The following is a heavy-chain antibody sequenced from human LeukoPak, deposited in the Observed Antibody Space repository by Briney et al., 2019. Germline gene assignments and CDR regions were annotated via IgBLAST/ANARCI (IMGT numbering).Heavy chain of an antibody. V-gene: IGHV1-3*01. D-gene: IGHD3-10*01. CDR3: ARDDGSGQYYYGMDV. Sequence: VSVKVSCKASGYTFTSYAIHWVRQAPGQRLEWMGWINAGNGNTKYSQKFQGRVTITADESTSTAYMELSSLRSEDTAVYYCARDDGSGQYYYGMDVWGQGTTVTVSS. CDR1: GYTFTSYA. CDR2: INAGNGNT. J-gene: IGHJ6*02.